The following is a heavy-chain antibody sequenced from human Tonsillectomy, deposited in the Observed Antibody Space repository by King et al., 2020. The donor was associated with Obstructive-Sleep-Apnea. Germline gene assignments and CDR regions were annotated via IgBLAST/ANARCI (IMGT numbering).Heavy chain of an antibody. CDR3: ARDDGRGSSPYFDY. CDR1: GFSFSDYY. D-gene: IGHD1-26*01. Sequence: VQLVESGGGLVKPGGSLRLSCAASGFSFSDYYMSWIRQAPGKGLEWVSYISSSDSAIYYADSVKGRLTISRANAKTSLYLHMNSLRAEDTAVYYCARDDGRGSSPYFDYWGQGTLVTVAS. CDR2: ISSSDSAI. J-gene: IGHJ4*02. V-gene: IGHV3-11*01.